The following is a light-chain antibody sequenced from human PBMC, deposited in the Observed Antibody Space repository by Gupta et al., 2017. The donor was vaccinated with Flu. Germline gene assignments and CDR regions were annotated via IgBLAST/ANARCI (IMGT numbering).Light chain of an antibody. CDR1: QSVLHTSTNNNY. V-gene: IGKV4-1*01. CDR2: WAS. Sequence: DIVMTQSPDSLPVSLGERATINCKSSQSVLHTSTNNNYLAWFQQKPQQPPKLLIYWASTRESGVPDRFSGSGSGTDFTLTISSLQAEDVAVYYCQQYYSIPYNFGQGTKLEIK. CDR3: QQYYSIPYN. J-gene: IGKJ2*01.